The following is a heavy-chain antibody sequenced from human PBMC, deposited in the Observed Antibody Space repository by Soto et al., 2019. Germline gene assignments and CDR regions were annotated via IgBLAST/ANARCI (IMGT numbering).Heavy chain of an antibody. V-gene: IGHV1-3*01. CDR3: AREVVDDYIWGSSAAFDI. CDR2: INAGNGNT. D-gene: IGHD3-16*01. CDR1: GYTFTSYS. Sequence: ASVKGSCKASGYTFTSYSMHWVRQDPGQRLEWMGWINAGNGNTKYSQKFQGRVTITIDTSASTAYMELISLRSEDTAVYYCAREVVDDYIWGSSAAFDICGQGTMVTV. J-gene: IGHJ3*02.